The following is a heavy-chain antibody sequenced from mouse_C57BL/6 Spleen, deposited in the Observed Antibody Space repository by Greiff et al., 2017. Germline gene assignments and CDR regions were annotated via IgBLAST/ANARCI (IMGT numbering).Heavy chain of an antibody. CDR3: AKSGVTTEVAYYFDD. CDR1: GYAFSSYW. V-gene: IGHV1-80*01. J-gene: IGHJ2*01. Sequence: QVQLQQSGAELVKPGASVTISCTASGYAFSSYWMNWVKQRPGKGLEWIGQIYPGDGDTNYNGKFKGKATLTPDQSSSTAYMQVSSLTSEDSAVYFCAKSGVTTEVAYYFDDRGQGTPVTVSA. D-gene: IGHD1-1*01. CDR2: IYPGDGDT.